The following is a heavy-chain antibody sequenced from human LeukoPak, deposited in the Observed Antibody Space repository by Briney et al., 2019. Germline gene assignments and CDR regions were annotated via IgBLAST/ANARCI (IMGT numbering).Heavy chain of an antibody. Sequence: PSETLSLTCAVYGGSFSGYYWSWIRQPPGKGLEWMGEINHSGSTNYNPSLKSRFTISVDTSKNQFSLKVSSVTAADTAVYYCASLRLLSSLESGDYYYYYGMDVWGQGTTVTVSS. CDR3: ASLRLLSSLESGDYYYYYGMDV. J-gene: IGHJ6*02. CDR1: GGSFSGYY. V-gene: IGHV4-34*01. D-gene: IGHD3-10*01. CDR2: INHSGST.